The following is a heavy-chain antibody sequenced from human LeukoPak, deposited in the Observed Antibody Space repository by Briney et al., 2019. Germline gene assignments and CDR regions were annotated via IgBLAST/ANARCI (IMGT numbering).Heavy chain of an antibody. CDR1: GGSISSYY. D-gene: IGHD3-22*01. CDR3: ARGPYDSSGYYWDY. V-gene: IGHV4-4*07. J-gene: IGHJ4*02. Sequence: SETLSLTCTVSGGSISSYYWSWIRQPAGKGLEWIGRIYTSGSTNCNPSLKSRVTMSVDTSKNQFSLKLSSVTAADTAVYYCARGPYDSSGYYWDYWGQGTLVTVSS. CDR2: IYTSGST.